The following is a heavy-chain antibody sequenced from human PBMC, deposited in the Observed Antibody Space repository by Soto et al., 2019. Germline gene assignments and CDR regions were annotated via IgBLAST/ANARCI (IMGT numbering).Heavy chain of an antibody. J-gene: IGHJ4*02. D-gene: IGHD5-12*01. CDR1: GFTFDDYA. Sequence: EVQLVESGGGLVQPGRSLKLSCAASGFTFDDYAMHWVRQAPGKGLEWVSGISWNSGSIGYADSVKGRFTISRDNAKNSLYLQMNSLRAEDTALYYCAKDEGWLQLTGFDYWGQGTLVTVSS. CDR2: ISWNSGSI. CDR3: AKDEGWLQLTGFDY. V-gene: IGHV3-9*01.